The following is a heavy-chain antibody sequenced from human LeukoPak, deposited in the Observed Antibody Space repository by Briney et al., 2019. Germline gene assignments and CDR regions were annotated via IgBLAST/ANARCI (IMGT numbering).Heavy chain of an antibody. J-gene: IGHJ5*02. CDR2: IYYSGTT. V-gene: IGHV4-39*07. D-gene: IGHD3-10*01. CDR3: ASDGFA. CDR1: GGYISGSSYN. Sequence: SETLSLTCTVSGGYISGSSYNWGCIRQPPGEGLEWIGSIYYSGTTKYKPSLKSRVTISVDMSKNQFSLKLRSVTAADTAVYYCASDGFAWGQGTLVTVSS.